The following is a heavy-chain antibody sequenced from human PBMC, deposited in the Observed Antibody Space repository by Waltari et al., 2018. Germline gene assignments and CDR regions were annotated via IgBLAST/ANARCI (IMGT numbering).Heavy chain of an antibody. D-gene: IGHD2-15*01. J-gene: IGHJ4*02. CDR1: GFTFCNYA. CDR2: ISGSGDKT. V-gene: IGHV3-23*01. CDR3: ARDGARGGGSCYNY. Sequence: EVHLLESGGGLVQPGGSLRLPCTASGFTFCNYAMGWVRQAPGKGLEWVSAISGSGDKTYYADSVKGRFTISRDNSKNTLFLQMDSLRADDTALYYCARDGARGGGSCYNYWGQGSLVTVSS.